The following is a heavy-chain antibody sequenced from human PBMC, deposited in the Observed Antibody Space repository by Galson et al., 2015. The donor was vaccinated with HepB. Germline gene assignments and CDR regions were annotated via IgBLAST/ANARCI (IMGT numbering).Heavy chain of an antibody. Sequence: SLRLSCAASGFTFSSYNMNWVRQAPGKGLEWVASISSTSSYTYYAGSLKGRFTVSRDNAKNSLYLQMNSLRAEDTAVYYCVRDPPLGTPFDHWGQGTLVTVSS. CDR1: GFTFSSYN. J-gene: IGHJ4*02. V-gene: IGHV3-21*01. CDR3: VRDPPLGTPFDH. CDR2: ISSTSSYT. D-gene: IGHD7-27*01.